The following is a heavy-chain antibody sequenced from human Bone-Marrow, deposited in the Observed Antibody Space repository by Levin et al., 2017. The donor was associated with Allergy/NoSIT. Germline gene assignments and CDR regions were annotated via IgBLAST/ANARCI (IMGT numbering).Heavy chain of an antibody. D-gene: IGHD2-2*01. CDR1: GFTFSSYS. V-gene: IGHV3-21*01. Sequence: GGSLRLSCAASGFTFSSYSMNWVRQAPGKGLEWVSSISSSSSYIYYADSVKGRFTISRDNAKNSLYLQMNSLRAEDTAVYYCARDPDYCSSTSCDELTYYYYGMDVWGQGTTVTVSS. CDR2: ISSSSSYI. J-gene: IGHJ6*02. CDR3: ARDPDYCSSTSCDELTYYYYGMDV.